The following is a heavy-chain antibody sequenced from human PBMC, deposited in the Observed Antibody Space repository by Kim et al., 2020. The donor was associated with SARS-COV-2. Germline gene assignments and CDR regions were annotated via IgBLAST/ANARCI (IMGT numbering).Heavy chain of an antibody. J-gene: IGHJ6*01. Sequence: SETLSLTCTVSGGSISSYYWSWIRQPPGKGLEWIGYIYYSGSTNYNPSLKSRVTISVDTSKNQFSLKLSSVTAADTAVYYCAGFRGNRDGYKFGYYYYG. CDR1: GGSISSYY. CDR3: AGFRGNRDGYKFGYYYYG. CDR2: IYYSGST. V-gene: IGHV4-59*13. D-gene: IGHD3-10*01.